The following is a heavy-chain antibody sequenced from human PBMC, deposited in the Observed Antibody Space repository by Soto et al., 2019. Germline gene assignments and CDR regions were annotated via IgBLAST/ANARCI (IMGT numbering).Heavy chain of an antibody. Sequence: PSETLSLTCAVYGGSFSDYYWSWIRQPPGRGLGWIGEINHSGITNYSPSLKSRVTMSVDTSKNQFSLKLTSVTAADTALYYCARFPFDSNDWTNPRYFDIWGQGTLVTVSS. D-gene: IGHD3-22*01. CDR1: GGSFSDYY. J-gene: IGHJ4*02. CDR3: ARFPFDSNDWTNPRYFDI. V-gene: IGHV4-34*01. CDR2: INHSGIT.